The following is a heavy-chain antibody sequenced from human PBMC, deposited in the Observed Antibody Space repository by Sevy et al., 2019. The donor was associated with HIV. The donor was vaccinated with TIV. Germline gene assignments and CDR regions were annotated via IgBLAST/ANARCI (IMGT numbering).Heavy chain of an antibody. CDR1: GGSINYYY. J-gene: IGHJ4*02. D-gene: IGHD2-8*01. Sequence: SETLSLTCTVSGGSINYYYWSWIRQPPGKGLEWIGYIYYNGSINYSPSLKSRVTMSVDTSKNQFSLKLTSVTAADTAIYYCARLYFSNNVCYPLDFWGQGTLVTVSS. V-gene: IGHV4-59*01. CDR3: ARLYFSNNVCYPLDF. CDR2: IYYNGSI.